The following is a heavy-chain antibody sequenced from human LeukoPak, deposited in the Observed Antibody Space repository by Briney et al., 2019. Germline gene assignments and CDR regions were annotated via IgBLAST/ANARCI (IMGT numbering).Heavy chain of an antibody. CDR3: ARSRRRVYYFDY. J-gene: IGHJ4*02. D-gene: IGHD2-8*01. CDR1: GGSFSGYY. V-gene: IGHV4-34*01. Sequence: SETLSLTCVVNGGSFSGYYWTWIRQAPGKGLEWIGEINHSGSTNYNPSLKSRVTISVDTSKNQFSLKLSSVTAADTAVYYCARSRRRVYYFDYWGQGTLVTVSS. CDR2: INHSGST.